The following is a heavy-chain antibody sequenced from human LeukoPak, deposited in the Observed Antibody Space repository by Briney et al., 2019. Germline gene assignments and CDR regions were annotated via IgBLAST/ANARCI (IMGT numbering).Heavy chain of an antibody. CDR1: GFTFSNYA. CDR3: AKEDCSSSTCPYYYYYMDV. D-gene: IGHD2-2*01. J-gene: IGHJ6*03. V-gene: IGHV3-23*01. Sequence: GGSLRLSCAASGFTFSNYAMSWVRQALGKGLEWVSAISGSGGSTYYADSVKGRFTISRDNSKNTLYLQMSSLRAEDTAVYYCAKEDCSSSTCPYYYYYMDVWGKGTTVTVSS. CDR2: ISGSGGST.